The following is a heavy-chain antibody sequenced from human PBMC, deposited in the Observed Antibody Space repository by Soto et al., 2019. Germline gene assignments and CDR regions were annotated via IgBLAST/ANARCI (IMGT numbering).Heavy chain of an antibody. CDR2: IYYSGST. CDR3: SRYGSGSSLWFDP. CDR1: GGSISSYY. Sequence: QVQLQESGPGLVKPSETLSLTCTVSGGSISSYYWSWIRQPPGQGLEWIGYIYYSGSTNYNPPLKNRVTISVDTSKTQFSLKLSSVTAAETAVYYCSRYGSGSSLWFDPWGQGTLVTVSS. J-gene: IGHJ5*02. V-gene: IGHV4-59*01. D-gene: IGHD3-10*01.